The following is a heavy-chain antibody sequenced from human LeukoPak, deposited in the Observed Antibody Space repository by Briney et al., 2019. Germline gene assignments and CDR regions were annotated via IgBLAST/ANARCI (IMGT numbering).Heavy chain of an antibody. Sequence: SETLSLTCTVSGGSISSYYWSWIRQPPGKGLEWIGYIYTSGSTNYNPSLKSRVTISVDTSKNQFSLKLSSVTAADTAVYYCAGTLNYYDSSGYYPFDYWGQGTLVIVSS. V-gene: IGHV4-4*09. J-gene: IGHJ4*02. D-gene: IGHD3-22*01. CDR1: GGSISSYY. CDR3: AGTLNYYDSSGYYPFDY. CDR2: IYTSGST.